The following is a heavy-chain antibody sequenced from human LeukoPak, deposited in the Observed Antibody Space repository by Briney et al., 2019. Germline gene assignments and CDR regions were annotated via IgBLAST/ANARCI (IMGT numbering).Heavy chain of an antibody. D-gene: IGHD3-3*01. Sequence: SQTLSLTCTVSGGSISSGDYYWSWLRQPPGKGLEWIVYIYYSGSTYYNPSLKSRVTISVDTSKNQFSLKLSSVTAADTAVYYCAREIGSTIFGVVIANWFDPWGQGTLVTVSS. V-gene: IGHV4-30-4*08. J-gene: IGHJ5*02. CDR1: GGSISSGDYY. CDR2: IYYSGST. CDR3: AREIGSTIFGVVIANWFDP.